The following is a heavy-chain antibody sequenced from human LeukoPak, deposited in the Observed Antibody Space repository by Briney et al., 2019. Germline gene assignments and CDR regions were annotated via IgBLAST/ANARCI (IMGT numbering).Heavy chain of an antibody. CDR2: IYTSGST. CDR1: GGSISSGSYY. V-gene: IGHV4-61*02. J-gene: IGHJ4*02. Sequence: SETVSLTCTVSGGSISSGSYYWSWIRQPAGKGLEWIGRIYTSGSTNYNPSLKSRVTISIDPSKNQFSLKLTSVTAADTAVYYCARDRVVRGVILFNYWGQGTLVTVSS. D-gene: IGHD3-10*01. CDR3: ARDRVVRGVILFNY.